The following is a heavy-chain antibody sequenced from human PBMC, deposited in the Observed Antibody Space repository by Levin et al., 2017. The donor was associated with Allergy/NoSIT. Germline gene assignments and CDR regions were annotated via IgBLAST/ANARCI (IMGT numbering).Heavy chain of an antibody. CDR2: ISGNSRTI. J-gene: IGHJ4*02. Sequence: GGSLRLSCVVSGFTFSSYAMSWIRQTPDKGLEWISIISGNSRTIYYADSVRGRFTISRDNSKNTLYLEMNSLSAQDTALYYCVSYRDGPYIHIAYWGQGTLVTVSS. CDR1: GFTFSSYA. D-gene: IGHD3-16*02. V-gene: IGHV3-23*01. CDR3: VSYRDGPYIHIAY.